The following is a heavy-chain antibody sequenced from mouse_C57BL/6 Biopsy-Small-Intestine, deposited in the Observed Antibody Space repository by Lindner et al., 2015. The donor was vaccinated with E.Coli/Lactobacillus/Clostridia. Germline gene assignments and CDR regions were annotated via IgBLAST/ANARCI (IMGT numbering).Heavy chain of an antibody. CDR2: IYPGDGDT. CDR3: AKLTGNY. D-gene: IGHD4-1*01. V-gene: IGHV1-82*01. CDR1: GYAFSSSW. Sequence: VQLQESGPELVKPGASVKISCKASGYAFSSSWMNWVKQRPGKGLEWIGRIYPGDGDTNYNGKFKGKATLTVDKSSSTAYMQLNSLTSEDSAVYFCAKLTGNYWGQGTTLTVSS. J-gene: IGHJ2*01.